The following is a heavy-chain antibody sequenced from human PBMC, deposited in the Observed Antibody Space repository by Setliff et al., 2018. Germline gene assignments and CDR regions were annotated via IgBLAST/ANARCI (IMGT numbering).Heavy chain of an antibody. CDR3: ATGAQVIVGATFLSVDVLDI. V-gene: IGHV3-15*01. D-gene: IGHD1-26*01. CDR1: GFTFSNAW. J-gene: IGHJ3*02. Sequence: GGSLRLSCAASGFTFSNAWMSWVRQAPGKGLKWVGRIKSKTDGGTTDYAAPVKGRFTISRDDSRNILYLQMNSLKTEDTAVYYCATGAQVIVGATFLSVDVLDIWGQGTMVTVSS. CDR2: IKSKTDGGTT.